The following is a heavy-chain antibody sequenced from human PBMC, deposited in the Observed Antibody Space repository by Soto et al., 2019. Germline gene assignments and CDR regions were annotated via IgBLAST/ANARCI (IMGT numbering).Heavy chain of an antibody. CDR1: GGSFSGYY. D-gene: IGHD3-10*01. Sequence: SETLSLTCAVYGGSFSGYYWSWIRQPPGKGLEWIGEINHSGSTNYNPSLKSRVTISVDTSKNQFSLKLSSVTAADTAVYYCARGGHGSGSYSDYWGQGTLVTVSS. J-gene: IGHJ4*02. V-gene: IGHV4-34*01. CDR2: INHSGST. CDR3: ARGGHGSGSYSDY.